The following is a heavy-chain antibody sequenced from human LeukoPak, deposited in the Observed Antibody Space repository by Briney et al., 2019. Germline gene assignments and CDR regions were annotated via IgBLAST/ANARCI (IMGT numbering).Heavy chain of an antibody. CDR1: GFTFTSSA. CDR2: IVVGSGNT. J-gene: IGHJ4*02. CDR3: AALIRVRGVIIWDY. D-gene: IGHD3-10*01. V-gene: IGHV1-58*02. Sequence: SVKVSCKASGFTFTSSAMQWVRQARGQRLEWIGWIVVGSGNTNYAQKFQERVAITRDMSTSTAYMELSSLRSEDTAVYYCAALIRVRGVIIWDYWGQGTLVTVSS.